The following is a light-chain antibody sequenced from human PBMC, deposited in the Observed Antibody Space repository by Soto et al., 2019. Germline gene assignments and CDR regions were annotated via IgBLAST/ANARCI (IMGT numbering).Light chain of an antibody. Sequence: QLVLTQPPSASGTPGQRVTISCSGSSSNIGSNYVYWYQQLPGTAPKLLIYRNNQRPSGVPDRFSGSKSGTSASLAISGLRSEEEADYYWAAWDDSLSGDWVFGGGTKLTVL. CDR2: RNN. CDR3: AAWDDSLSGDWV. J-gene: IGLJ3*02. CDR1: SSNIGSNY. V-gene: IGLV1-47*01.